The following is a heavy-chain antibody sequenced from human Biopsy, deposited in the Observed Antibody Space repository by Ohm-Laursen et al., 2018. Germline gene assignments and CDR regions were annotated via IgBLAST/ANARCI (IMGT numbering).Heavy chain of an antibody. J-gene: IGHJ4*02. D-gene: IGHD1-7*01. CDR3: ATGPKRLTGTSYFES. CDR1: GGLNSNYY. Sequence: SETLSLTCSVSGGLNSNYYWSWVRQFAGKGLEWIGRLYTSGDTNYNPSLKSRVSVSEDTSRRQFSLRLTSVTAADTAVYYCATGPKRLTGTSYFESWGRGILVTVSS. V-gene: IGHV4-4*07. CDR2: LYTSGDT.